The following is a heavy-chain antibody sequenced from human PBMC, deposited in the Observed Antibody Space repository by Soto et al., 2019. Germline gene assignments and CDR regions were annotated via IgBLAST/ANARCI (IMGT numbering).Heavy chain of an antibody. CDR1: GGSINSGGYY. D-gene: IGHD2-15*01. Sequence: PSETLSLTCTVSGGSINSGGYYWSWLRQHPGKGLEWIGYIYYSGSTSYNPSLKSRVTISVDTSKNQFSLNLSSVTAADTAVYYCVRDHCGGGTCYQNLYYYGLDVWGQGTTVTVSS. CDR3: VRDHCGGGTCYQNLYYYGLDV. J-gene: IGHJ6*02. V-gene: IGHV4-31*03. CDR2: IYYSGST.